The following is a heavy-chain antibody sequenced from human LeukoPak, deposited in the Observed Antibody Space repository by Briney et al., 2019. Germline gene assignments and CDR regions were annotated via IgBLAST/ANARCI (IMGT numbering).Heavy chain of an antibody. CDR3: ARDHGVLPDY. Sequence: GRSLRLSCAASGFTFSSYWMHWVRQAPGEGLVWVSHINSDGSSTSYADSVKGRFTISRDNAKNTLYLQMNSLRAEDTAVYFCARDHGVLPDYWGQGTLVTVSS. J-gene: IGHJ4*02. CDR2: INSDGSST. V-gene: IGHV3-74*01. CDR1: GFTFSSYW. D-gene: IGHD3-10*01.